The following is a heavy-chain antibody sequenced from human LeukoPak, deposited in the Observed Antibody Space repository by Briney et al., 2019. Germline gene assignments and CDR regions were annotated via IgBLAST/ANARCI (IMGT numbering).Heavy chain of an antibody. Sequence: GESLKISCKGSGYSFTSYWTSSVRQMPGKGLEWMGRIDPSDSYTNYSPSFQGHVTISADKSISTAYLQWSSLKASDTAMHYCARLDYGDYADLDCWGQGTLVTVSS. J-gene: IGHJ4*02. V-gene: IGHV5-10-1*01. CDR2: IDPSDSYT. CDR1: GYSFTSYW. CDR3: ARLDYGDYADLDC. D-gene: IGHD4-17*01.